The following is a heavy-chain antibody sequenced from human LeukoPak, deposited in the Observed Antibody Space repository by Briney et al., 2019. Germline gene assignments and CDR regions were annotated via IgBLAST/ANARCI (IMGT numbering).Heavy chain of an antibody. CDR3: ARGDPENYYYYYMDV. V-gene: IGHV3-23*01. Sequence: GGSLRLSCAASGFTFSNFVMSWVRQAPGKGLEWVSYIDGGGGSTNYADSVKGRFTISRDNSKNTLYLQMNSLRAEDTAVYYCARGDPENYYYYYMDVWGKGTTVTVSS. J-gene: IGHJ6*03. CDR2: IDGGGGST. D-gene: IGHD2-21*02. CDR1: GFTFSNFV.